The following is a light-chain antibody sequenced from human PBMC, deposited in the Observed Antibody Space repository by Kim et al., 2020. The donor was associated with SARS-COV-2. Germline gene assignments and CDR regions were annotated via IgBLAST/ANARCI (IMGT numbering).Light chain of an antibody. J-gene: IGLJ2*01. CDR1: RSDLNAYNF. Sequence: GQSVTVSCTETRSDLNAYNFVSWYQQHPGKAPKLIIYDVTKRPSGVPDRFSGSKSGNTASLTISGLQAEDEADYYCCSYAGRYTSFFGGGTQLTVL. CDR3: CSYAGRYTSF. CDR2: DVT. V-gene: IGLV2-11*03.